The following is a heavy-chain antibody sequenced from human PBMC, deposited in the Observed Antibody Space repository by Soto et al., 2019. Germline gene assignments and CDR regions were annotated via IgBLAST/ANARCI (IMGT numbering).Heavy chain of an antibody. Sequence: QVQLVESGGGLVKPGVSLRHSCAASGFTFSDYYMSWIRQAPGKGLEWVSYISSSGSTIYYADSVKGRFTISRDNAKNSLYLQMNSLRAEDTAVYYCASMPYSSGYYGRPERGMDYWGQGTLVTVSS. CDR3: ASMPYSSGYYGRPERGMDY. J-gene: IGHJ4*02. V-gene: IGHV3-11*01. CDR2: ISSSGSTI. CDR1: GFTFSDYY. D-gene: IGHD3-22*01.